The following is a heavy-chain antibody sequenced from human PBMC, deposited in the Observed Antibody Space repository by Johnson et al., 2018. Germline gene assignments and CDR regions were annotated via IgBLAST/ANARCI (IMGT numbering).Heavy chain of an antibody. Sequence: VQLQESGGGLVQPGGSLKLSCAASGFTFSGSALHWVRQASGKGLEWVGRIRSKANNYATAYAASVKGRFPISRDYSKNPAYLQMNSRKTEDTAVYYCTRLIVGGQGTTVTVS. J-gene: IGHJ6*02. CDR1: GFTFSGSA. CDR3: TRLIV. CDR2: IRSKANNYAT. V-gene: IGHV3-73*01.